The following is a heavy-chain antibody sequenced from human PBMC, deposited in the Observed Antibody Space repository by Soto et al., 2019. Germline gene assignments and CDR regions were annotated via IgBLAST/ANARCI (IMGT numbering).Heavy chain of an antibody. V-gene: IGHV6-1*01. CDR2: TYYRSNWRH. D-gene: IGHD6-19*01. Sequence: SQTLSLTCAISGDSVSSNTAAWNWIRSSPSRGLEWLGRTYYRSNWRHDYAVSVKSRITVNPDTSKNHFSLQLNSVTPDDTAVYYCARGVAGTGFNLWGQGTLVTVSS. J-gene: IGHJ5*02. CDR3: ARGVAGTGFNL. CDR1: GDSVSSNTAA.